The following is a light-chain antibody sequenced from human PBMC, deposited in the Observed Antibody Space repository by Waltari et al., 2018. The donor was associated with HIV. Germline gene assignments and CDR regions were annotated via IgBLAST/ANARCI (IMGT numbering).Light chain of an antibody. CDR3: QQYNNWPPWT. Sequence: EIMMTQSPATLSASPGERATLSCRAGQSVSTKLAWYQQKPGQAPRLLIYGASTRATGIPARLSGSGSGTEFTLTISSLQSEDFVVYYCQQYNNWPPWTFGQGTKVEMK. V-gene: IGKV3-15*01. CDR1: QSVSTK. J-gene: IGKJ1*01. CDR2: GAS.